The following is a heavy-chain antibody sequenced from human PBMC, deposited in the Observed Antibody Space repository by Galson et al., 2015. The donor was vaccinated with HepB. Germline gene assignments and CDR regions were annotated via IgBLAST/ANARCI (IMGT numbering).Heavy chain of an antibody. J-gene: IGHJ4*02. V-gene: IGHV3-9*01. CDR1: GFTFDDYA. Sequence: SLRLSCAASGFTFDDYAMHWVRQAPGKGLEWVSGISWNSGSIGYADSVKGRFTISRDNAKNSLYLQMNSLRAEDTALYYCAKDIGYGGNWVDYFDYWGQGTLVTVSS. D-gene: IGHD4-23*01. CDR3: AKDIGYGGNWVDYFDY. CDR2: ISWNSGSI.